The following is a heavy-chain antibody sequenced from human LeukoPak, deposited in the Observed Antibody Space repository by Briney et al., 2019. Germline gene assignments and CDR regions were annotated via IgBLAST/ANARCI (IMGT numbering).Heavy chain of an antibody. CDR2: ISAYNGNT. Sequence: ASVKVSCKASGYTFTSYGISWVRQAPGQGLEWMGWISAYNGNTNYAQKLQGRVTMTTDTSTSTAYMELRSLRSDDTAVYYCARSYCSGGSCYSRNWFDPWGQGTLVTVSS. V-gene: IGHV1-18*01. CDR3: ARSYCSGGSCYSRNWFDP. J-gene: IGHJ5*02. CDR1: GYTFTSYG. D-gene: IGHD2-15*01.